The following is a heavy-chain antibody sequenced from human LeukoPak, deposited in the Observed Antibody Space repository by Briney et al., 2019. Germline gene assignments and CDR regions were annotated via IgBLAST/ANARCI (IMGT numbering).Heavy chain of an antibody. V-gene: IGHV1-2*06. CDR2: INPNSGGT. Sequence: ASVRVSCKASGYTFTGYYIHWVRQAPGQGLEWMGRINPNSGGTNYAQKSQGRVTMARDTSISTAYMELSSLRSDDTAVYYCARVMIVATIATPFDYWGQGTLVTVSS. J-gene: IGHJ4*02. D-gene: IGHD5-12*01. CDR3: ARVMIVATIATPFDY. CDR1: GYTFTGYY.